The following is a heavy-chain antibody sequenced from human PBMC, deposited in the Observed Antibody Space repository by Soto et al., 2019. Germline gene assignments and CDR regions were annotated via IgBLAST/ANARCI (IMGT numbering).Heavy chain of an antibody. CDR2: IKSEADGTRT. D-gene: IGHD2-15*01. CDR1: GFTFSDAW. Sequence: GGSLRLSCAASGFTFSDAWMNWVRQAPEKGLEWVGRIKSEADGTRTDYAAPVKGNFTNSRDDSENMLYLQMNSLKTDDTAVYYCTTRKLGSCSGGNCYHGVWGQGTLVTVSS. J-gene: IGHJ4*02. CDR3: TTRKLGSCSGGNCYHGV. V-gene: IGHV3-15*01.